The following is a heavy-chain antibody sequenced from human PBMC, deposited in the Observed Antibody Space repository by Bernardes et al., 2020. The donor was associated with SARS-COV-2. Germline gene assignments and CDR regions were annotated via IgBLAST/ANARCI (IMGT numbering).Heavy chain of an antibody. D-gene: IGHD6-19*01. V-gene: IGHV3-64*02. CDR3: ARADFSGWDPDYGLDV. J-gene: IGHJ6*02. CDR1: GFTFSSHA. Sequence: GSLRLSCAASGFTFSSHAMHWVRQAPGKGLKYVSGISSNGVSTTYADSVKGRVTISRDNFKNTLYLQMGSLRAEDMGVYYCARADFSGWDPDYGLDVWGQGTTVTVS. CDR2: ISSNGVST.